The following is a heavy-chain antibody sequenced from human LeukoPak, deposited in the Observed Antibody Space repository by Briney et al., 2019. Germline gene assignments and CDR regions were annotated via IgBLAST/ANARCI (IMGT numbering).Heavy chain of an antibody. CDR2: MNAESGHT. CDR3: ARGMFDNSGHYYYFYYALDV. J-gene: IGHJ6*02. D-gene: IGHD3-22*01. V-gene: IGHV1-8*01. CDR1: GYTFTSYH. Sequence: ASVKVSCKASGYTFTSYHIDWVRQAPGQGPEWMGWMNAESGHTGYAQNLEGRVSMTRDTSTNTAYMELRSLGSEDTAVYFCARGMFDNSGHYYYFYYALDVWGQGTTVTVSS.